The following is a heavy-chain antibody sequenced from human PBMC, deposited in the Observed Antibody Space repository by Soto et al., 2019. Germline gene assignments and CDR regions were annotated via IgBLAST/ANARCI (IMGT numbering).Heavy chain of an antibody. D-gene: IGHD6-19*01. J-gene: IGHJ4*02. V-gene: IGHV1-46*01. CDR3: ALPKNTLGWYNF. CDR2: INPNGGST. Sequence: QVQVVQSGAEVKKPGASVKASCKTSGYTFTNYHVHWVRQAPGQGLEWMGAINPNGGSTTYAQHLQGRVTMTSGSSTSTVYMEMGSLRSDDSAVYYCALPKNTLGWYNFWGQGTLVTVS. CDR1: GYTFTNYH.